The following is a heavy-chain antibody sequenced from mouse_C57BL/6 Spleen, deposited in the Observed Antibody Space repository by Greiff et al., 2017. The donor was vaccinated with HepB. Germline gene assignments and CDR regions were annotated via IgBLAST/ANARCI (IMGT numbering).Heavy chain of an antibody. V-gene: IGHV1-76*01. Sequence: QVQLQQSGAELVRPGASVKLSCKASGYTFPDYYINWVKQRPGQGLEWIARIYTGSGNTYYNEKFKSKATRTAEQSTSTAYMQLSSLTSEVSAVYFCARYFDVWGTGTTVTVSS. CDR2: IYTGSGNT. J-gene: IGHJ1*03. CDR1: GYTFPDYY. CDR3: ARYFDV.